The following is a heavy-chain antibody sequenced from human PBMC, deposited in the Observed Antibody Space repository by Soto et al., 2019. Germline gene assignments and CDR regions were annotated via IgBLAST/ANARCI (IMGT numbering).Heavy chain of an antibody. V-gene: IGHV1-2*02. CDR2: INPNSGGT. D-gene: IGHD6-13*01. CDR3: ARRGSSSWYRWSY. CDR1: GYTFTGYY. J-gene: IGHJ4*02. Sequence: VAAVKVSCKASGYTFTGYYMHWVRQAPGQGLEWMGWINPNSGGTNYAQKFQGRVTMTRDTSISTAYMELSRLRSDDTAVYYCARRGSSSWYRWSYWGQGTLVTVSS.